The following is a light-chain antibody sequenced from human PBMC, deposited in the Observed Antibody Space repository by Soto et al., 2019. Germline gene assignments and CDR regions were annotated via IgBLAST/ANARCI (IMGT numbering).Light chain of an antibody. CDR1: QSVDNA. V-gene: IGKV3D-15*02. J-gene: IGKJ1*01. CDR3: QQYQNSPRT. Sequence: EIVMRQSPATLSVSPGERATLSRRASQSVDNALAWYQQRPGEAPRLLIYDTSTRASGIPDRFSGSGSGTDFTLTISRLEPEDFAVYYCQQYQNSPRTFGQGTKVDIK. CDR2: DTS.